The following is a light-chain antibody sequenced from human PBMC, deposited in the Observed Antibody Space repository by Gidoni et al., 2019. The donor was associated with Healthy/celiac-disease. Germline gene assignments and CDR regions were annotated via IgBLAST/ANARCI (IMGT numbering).Light chain of an antibody. J-gene: IGLJ3*02. CDR1: TGAVTGFHY. Sequence: QAVVTQEPSLTVSPGGTVTLTCGSSTGAVTGFHYPYWFQQKPGQAPRTLIYETTNKHSWTPARFSGSLLGGRAALTLSGAQPEDEAEYYCLLSYSGARVFGGGTKLTVL. V-gene: IGLV7-46*01. CDR3: LLSYSGARV. CDR2: ETT.